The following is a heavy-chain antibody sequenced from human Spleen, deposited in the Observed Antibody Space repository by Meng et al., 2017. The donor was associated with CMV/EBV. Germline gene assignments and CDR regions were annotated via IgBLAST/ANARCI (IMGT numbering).Heavy chain of an antibody. V-gene: IGHV3-30-3*01. CDR2: ISHDGTNK. D-gene: IGHD5-12*01. CDR3: AAATIFGAFDY. Sequence: GESLKISCAASGFTFSAYAMHWVRQAPGKGLEWVTVISHDGTNKDYTDSVKGRFTISRDNSKNTLFLQMNSLRAEDTAVYYCAAATIFGAFDYWGQGTLVTVSS. J-gene: IGHJ4*02. CDR1: GFTFSAYA.